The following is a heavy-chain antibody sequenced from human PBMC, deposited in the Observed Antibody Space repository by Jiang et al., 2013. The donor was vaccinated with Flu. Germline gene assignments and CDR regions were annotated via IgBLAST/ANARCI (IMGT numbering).Heavy chain of an antibody. J-gene: IGHJ6*02. CDR2: IFYSGST. CDR1: GVPIGSGGDY. CDR3: ARGDKFYGMDV. D-gene: IGHD3-16*01. V-gene: IGHV4-31*03. Sequence: GPGLVKPSQTLSLTCTVSGVPIGSGGDYWNWVRQHPGKGLEWIGYIFYSGSTYYNPSLQSRISISVDTSKNQFSLKLSSVTAADTAVYYCARGDKFYGMDVWGQGTTVTVS.